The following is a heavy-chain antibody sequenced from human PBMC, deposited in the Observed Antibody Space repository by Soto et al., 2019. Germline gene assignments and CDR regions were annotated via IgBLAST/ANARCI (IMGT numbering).Heavy chain of an antibody. D-gene: IGHD2-15*01. V-gene: IGHV3-30*03. Sequence: QVPLVESGGGVVQPGRSLRLSCVASGFTFSNNGIHWVRQAPGKGLEWVAVISSDGSKKYYADSVKGRFTISRDNSKTTLYLQMNSLRADDTAVYYFAMDLYRCSSRFDYWGQGTLVTVSS. CDR3: AMDLYRCSSRFDY. CDR1: GFTFSNNG. J-gene: IGHJ4*02. CDR2: ISSDGSKK.